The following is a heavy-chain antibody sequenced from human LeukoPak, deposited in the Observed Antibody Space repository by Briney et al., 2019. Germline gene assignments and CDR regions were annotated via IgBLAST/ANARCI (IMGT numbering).Heavy chain of an antibody. Sequence: PGGPLRLSCAASGFTFSNYWMSWVRQAPGKGLEWVSGISGSADTTYSADSVKGRFTISRDNSKNTLFLQMNSLRAEDTAVYYCAKEVAGITRPGFDYWGQGTLVTVSS. CDR1: GFTFSNYW. D-gene: IGHD6-19*01. CDR3: AKEVAGITRPGFDY. J-gene: IGHJ4*02. V-gene: IGHV3-23*01. CDR2: ISGSADTT.